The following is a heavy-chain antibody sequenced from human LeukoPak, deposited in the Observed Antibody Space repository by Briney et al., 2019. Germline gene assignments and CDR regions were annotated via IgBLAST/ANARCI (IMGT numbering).Heavy chain of an antibody. D-gene: IGHD3-10*01. J-gene: IGHJ4*02. V-gene: IGHV4-39*01. CDR1: GGSICSIRYY. Sequence: KASETLSLTCSGSGGSICSIRYYWGGIRQPPGKGLEWIGSSYYSGTPYSNPSLNSPVTISVDTSKNQLSLKRSAVTAADTAAYYCAGHSGGEGTPSDCGGEATLATVS. CDR3: AGHSGGEGTPSDC. CDR2: SYYSGTP.